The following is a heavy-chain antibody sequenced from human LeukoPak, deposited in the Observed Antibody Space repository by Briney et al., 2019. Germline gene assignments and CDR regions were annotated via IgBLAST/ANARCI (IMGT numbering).Heavy chain of an antibody. V-gene: IGHV1-46*01. D-gene: IGHD6-25*01. Sequence: ASVKVSCKASGYTFTTYYIHWVRQAPGQGLEWMGIIRPSGGTTIYAQKFQGRVTMTRDTSTSTVYMELSSLRSEDTAVYYCARIEGLAAKKGDWGQGTLVTVSS. CDR1: GYTFTTYY. J-gene: IGHJ4*02. CDR2: IRPSGGTT. CDR3: ARIEGLAAKKGD.